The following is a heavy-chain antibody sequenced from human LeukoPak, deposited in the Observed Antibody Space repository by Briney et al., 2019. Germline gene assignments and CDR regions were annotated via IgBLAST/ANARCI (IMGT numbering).Heavy chain of an antibody. CDR3: ARVVIRFFDY. V-gene: IGHV4-39*07. CDR2: IYYGGST. CDR1: GGSISSSSYY. D-gene: IGHD3-22*01. J-gene: IGHJ4*02. Sequence: SETLSLTCTVSGGSISSSSYYWGWIRQPPGKGLEWIGSIYYGGSTYYNPSLKSRVTISVDTSKNQFSLKLSSVTAADTAVYYCARVVIRFFDYWGQGTLVTVSS.